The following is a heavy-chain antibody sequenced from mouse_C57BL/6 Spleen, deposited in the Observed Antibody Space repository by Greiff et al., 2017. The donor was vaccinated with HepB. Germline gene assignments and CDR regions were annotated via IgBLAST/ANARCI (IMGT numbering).Heavy chain of an antibody. J-gene: IGHJ2*01. CDR2: INPSTGGT. D-gene: IGHD1-1*01. Sequence: VQLQQSGPELVKPGASVKISCKASGYSFTGYYMNWVKQSPEKSLEWIGEINPSTGGTTYNQKFKAKATLTVDKSSSTAYMQLKSLTSEDSAVYYCARSKGYGTDDYWGQGTTLTVSS. CDR3: ARSKGYGTDDY. CDR1: GYSFTGYY. V-gene: IGHV1-42*01.